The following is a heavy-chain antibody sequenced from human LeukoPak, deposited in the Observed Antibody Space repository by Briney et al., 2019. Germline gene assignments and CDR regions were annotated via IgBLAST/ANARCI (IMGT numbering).Heavy chain of an antibody. J-gene: IGHJ4*02. CDR3: ARTHLRYFDWSLPDY. D-gene: IGHD3-9*01. CDR2: VSGSGGST. Sequence: GGSLRLSCAASGFTFSSYAMSWVRQAPGKGLEWVSTVSGSGGSTYYADSVKGRFTISRDNSKNTLYLQMNSLRAEDTAVYYCARTHLRYFDWSLPDYWGQGTLVTVSS. V-gene: IGHV3-23*01. CDR1: GFTFSSYA.